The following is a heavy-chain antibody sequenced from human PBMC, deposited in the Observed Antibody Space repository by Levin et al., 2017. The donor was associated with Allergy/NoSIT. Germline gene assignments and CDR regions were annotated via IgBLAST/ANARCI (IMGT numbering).Heavy chain of an antibody. V-gene: IGHV5-10-1*01. D-gene: IGHD6-19*01. CDR2: IDPSDSYT. CDR3: ARLEYSSSSYYYHYMDV. CDR1: GYSFTSYW. Sequence: PGGSLRLSCKGSGYSFTSYWISWVRQMPGKGLEWMGRIDPSDSYTNYSPSFQGHVTISADKSISTAYLQWSSLKASDTAMYYCARLEYSSSSYYYHYMDVWGKGTTVTVSS. J-gene: IGHJ6*03.